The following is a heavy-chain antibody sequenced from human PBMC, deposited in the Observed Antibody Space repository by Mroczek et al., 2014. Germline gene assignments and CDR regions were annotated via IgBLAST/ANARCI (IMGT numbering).Heavy chain of an antibody. CDR1: GGSISSGSYY. Sequence: QVQLQQWGPGLVKPSQTLSLTCTVSGGSISSGSYYWSWIRQPAGKGLEWIGRIYTSGSTNYNPSLKSRVTMSVDTSKNQFSLKLSSVTAADTAVYYCARDLYYYDSSGYTGRRYDAFDIVGPRDKWSPSLQ. CDR2: IYTSGST. V-gene: IGHV4-61*02. CDR3: ARDLYYYDSSGYTGRRYDAFDI. J-gene: IGHJ3*02. D-gene: IGHD3-22*01.